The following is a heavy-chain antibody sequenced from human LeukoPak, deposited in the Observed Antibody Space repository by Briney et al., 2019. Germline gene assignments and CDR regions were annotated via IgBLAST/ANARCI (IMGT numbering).Heavy chain of an antibody. D-gene: IGHD3-10*01. CDR3: AQEDYDGSGSYLGG. J-gene: IGHJ4*02. Sequence: GGSLRLSCAASGFTFSSYGMHWVRQAPGKGLEWVAVVSCDGSNKYYTDSMKGRFTISRDNSKNTLYLQMNSLRTEDTAIYYCAQEDYDGSGSYLGGWGQGTLVTVSS. V-gene: IGHV3-30*18. CDR2: VSCDGSNK. CDR1: GFTFSSYG.